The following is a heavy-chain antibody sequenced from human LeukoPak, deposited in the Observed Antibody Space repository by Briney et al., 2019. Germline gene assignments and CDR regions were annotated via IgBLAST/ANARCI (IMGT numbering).Heavy chain of an antibody. CDR1: GGSISSYY. CDR3: ARVGYSSGWYCPGEYYFDY. CDR2: IYYSGST. Sequence: SETLSLTCTVSGGSISSYYWSWIRQPPGKGLEWIGYIYYSGSTNYNPSLKSRVTISVDTSKNQFSLKLSSVTAADTPVYYCARVGYSSGWYCPGEYYFDYWGQGTLVTVSS. J-gene: IGHJ4*02. D-gene: IGHD6-19*01. V-gene: IGHV4-59*01.